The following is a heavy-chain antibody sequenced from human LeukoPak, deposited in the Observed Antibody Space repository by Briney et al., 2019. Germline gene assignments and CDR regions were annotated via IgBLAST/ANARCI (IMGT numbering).Heavy chain of an antibody. CDR3: ARAATLPVDTAMVRRFDP. D-gene: IGHD5-18*01. V-gene: IGHV4-34*01. J-gene: IGHJ5*02. Sequence: SETLSLTCAVYGGSFSGYYWSWIRQPPGKGLEWIGEINHSGSTNYNPSLKSRVTISVDTSKNQFSLKLSSVTAADTAVYYCARAATLPVDTAMVRRFDPWGQGTLVTVSS. CDR2: INHSGST. CDR1: GGSFSGYY.